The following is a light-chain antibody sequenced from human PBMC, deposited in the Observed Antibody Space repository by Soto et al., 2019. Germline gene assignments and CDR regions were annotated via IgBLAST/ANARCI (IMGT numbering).Light chain of an antibody. V-gene: IGLV2-8*01. J-gene: IGLJ1*01. CDR1: SSDVGGYNS. CDR3: SSYAGSNNYV. CDR2: EVS. Sequence: QSALTQPPSASGSPGQSVTISCTGTSSDVGGYNSVSWYQHHPGKAPKLMIYEVSERPSGVPDRFPGSKSANTASLTVSGLQAEDEADYYCSSYAGSNNYVFGPGTKVTVL.